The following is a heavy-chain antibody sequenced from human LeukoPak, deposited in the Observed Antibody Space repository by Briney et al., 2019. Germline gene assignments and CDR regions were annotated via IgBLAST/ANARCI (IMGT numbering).Heavy chain of an antibody. CDR3: ASPITMSKAIYYYGMDV. D-gene: IGHD3-10*02. CDR1: GFTFDDYA. V-gene: IGHV3-9*01. CDR2: ISWNSGSI. J-gene: IGHJ6*02. Sequence: SGRSLRLSCAASGFTFDDYAMHWVRQAPGKGLEWVSGISWNSGSIGYADSVKGRFTISRDNSKNTLYLQMNSLRAEDTAVYYCASPITMSKAIYYYGMDVWGQGTTVTVSS.